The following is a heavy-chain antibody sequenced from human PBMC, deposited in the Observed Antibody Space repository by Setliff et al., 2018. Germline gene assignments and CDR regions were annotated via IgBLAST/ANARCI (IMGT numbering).Heavy chain of an antibody. D-gene: IGHD3-10*02. Sequence: ASVKVSCKASGYTFAGYYLHWVRQAPGQGLQWMGWINPNTGETDYAPRFQGRVTMTRDTSLSTAYMEVRSLRSDDTAVYYCARVLFGDLFSWFDPWGQGTLVTVPQ. CDR3: ARVLFGDLFSWFDP. V-gene: IGHV1-2*02. J-gene: IGHJ5*02. CDR2: INPNTGET. CDR1: GYTFAGYY.